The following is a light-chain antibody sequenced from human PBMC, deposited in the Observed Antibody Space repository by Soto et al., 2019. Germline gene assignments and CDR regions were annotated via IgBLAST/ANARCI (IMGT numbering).Light chain of an antibody. J-gene: IGKJ2*01. CDR2: GAS. Sequence: EVVLAQSPGTLSLSPGDRATLSCRASQSVSSSYLAWYQQKRGQAPRLLIYGASYRATGIPDRFSGSGSGTEFTLTISRLEPEDFAVYYCQQYDSPRYTFGQGTKVDIK. V-gene: IGKV3-20*01. CDR3: QQYDSPRYT. CDR1: QSVSSSY.